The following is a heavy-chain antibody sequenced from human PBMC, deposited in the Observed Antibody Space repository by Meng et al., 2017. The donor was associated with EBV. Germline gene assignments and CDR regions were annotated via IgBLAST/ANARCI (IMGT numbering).Heavy chain of an antibody. CDR3: ARVVATIFTNWFDP. Sequence: QESGPVLVKPSETLSLTCTVSGGAISSSSYYWGWIRQPPGKGLEWIGSIYYSGSTYYNPSLKSRVTISVDTSKNQFSLKLSSVTAADTAVYYCARVVATIFTNWFDPWGRGTLVTVSS. CDR2: IYYSGST. D-gene: IGHD5-12*01. V-gene: IGHV4-39*07. J-gene: IGHJ5*02. CDR1: GGAISSSSYY.